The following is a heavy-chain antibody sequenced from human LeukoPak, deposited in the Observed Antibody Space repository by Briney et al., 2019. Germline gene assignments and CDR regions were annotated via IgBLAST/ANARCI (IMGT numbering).Heavy chain of an antibody. V-gene: IGHV4-59*01. D-gene: IGHD3-10*01. CDR3: ARSTYYYGSGSYYRRFDY. CDR2: IYYSGST. CDR1: GGSISSYY. J-gene: IGHJ4*02. Sequence: PSETLSLTCTVSGGSISSYYWSWFRQPPGKGLEWIGYIYYSGSTNYNPSLKSRVTISVDTSKNQFSLKLSSVTAADTAVYYCARSTYYYGSGSYYRRFDYWGQGTLVTVSS.